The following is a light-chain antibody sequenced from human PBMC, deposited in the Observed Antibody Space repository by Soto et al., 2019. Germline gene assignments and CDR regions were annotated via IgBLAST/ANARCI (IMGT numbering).Light chain of an antibody. CDR3: CSYTGNKVFV. CDR1: TIGAHSF. Sequence: VLTQPRSLSGSPGQSVTISCTGPTIGAHSFVSWYQDRPDKVPKLLIYDVSQRPSGIPDRFSGSRSANTASLTISGLQADDAAAYYCCSYTGNKVFVFGTGTKVTVL. J-gene: IGLJ1*01. V-gene: IGLV2-11*01. CDR2: DVS.